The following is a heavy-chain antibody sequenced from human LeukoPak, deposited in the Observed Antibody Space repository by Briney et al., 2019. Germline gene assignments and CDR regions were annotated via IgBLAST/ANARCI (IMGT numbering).Heavy chain of an antibody. V-gene: IGHV3-74*01. CDR1: GFTFSSYW. CDR2: INSDGSST. D-gene: IGHD3-3*01. J-gene: IGHJ4*02. CDR3: ARVPDYDFWSGYYFDY. Sequence: GGSLRLSCAASGFTFSSYWMHWVRHAPGKGLVWVSRINSDGSSTSYADSVKGRFTISRDNAKNTLYLQMSSLRAEDTAVYYCARVPDYDFWSGYYFDYWGQGTLVTVSS.